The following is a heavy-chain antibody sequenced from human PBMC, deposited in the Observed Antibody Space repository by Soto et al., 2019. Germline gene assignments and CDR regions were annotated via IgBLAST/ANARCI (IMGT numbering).Heavy chain of an antibody. V-gene: IGHV4-61*01. CDR1: GGSVNSGNYY. Sequence: SETLSLTCAVFGGSVNSGNYYWSWIRQPPGKGLEWIGEMSHSGGTHFNPSLKSRVTISVDTSKNQFSLKMSSVTTADTALYYCARVERGTATTVVDAFDIWGPGTMVTVSS. CDR2: MSHSGGT. CDR3: ARVERGTATTVVDAFDI. D-gene: IGHD1-1*01. J-gene: IGHJ3*02.